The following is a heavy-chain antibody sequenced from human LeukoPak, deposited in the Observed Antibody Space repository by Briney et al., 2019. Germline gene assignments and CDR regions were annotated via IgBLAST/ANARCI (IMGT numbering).Heavy chain of an antibody. V-gene: IGHV3-30*03. CDR3: ALNSRSHSSGWYGGYYGMDV. D-gene: IGHD6-19*01. Sequence: GGSLRLSCAASGFTFSSYGMHWVRQAPGKGLEWVAVISYDGSNKYYADSVKGRFTISRDNSKNTLYLQMNSLRAEDTAVYYCALNSRSHSSGWYGGYYGMDVWGQGTTVTVSS. CDR1: GFTFSSYG. CDR2: ISYDGSNK. J-gene: IGHJ6*02.